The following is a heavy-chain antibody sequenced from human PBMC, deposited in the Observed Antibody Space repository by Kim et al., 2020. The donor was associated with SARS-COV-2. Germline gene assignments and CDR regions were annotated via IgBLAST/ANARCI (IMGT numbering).Heavy chain of an antibody. V-gene: IGHV3-7*01. Sequence: ESVKGRLTTSRDKAKNSVYLQMSSVGAEDTAVYYCAREFDDFWDRSTYMDVWGKGTPVTVSS. D-gene: IGHD3-3*01. J-gene: IGHJ6*03. CDR3: AREFDDFWDRSTYMDV.